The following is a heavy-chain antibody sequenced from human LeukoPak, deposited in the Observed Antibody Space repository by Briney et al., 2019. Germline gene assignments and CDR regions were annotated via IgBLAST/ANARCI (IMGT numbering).Heavy chain of an antibody. J-gene: IGHJ4*02. CDR1: GFTVSSNY. CDR2: IYSGGST. V-gene: IGHV3-66*01. Sequence: GGSLRLSCAASGFTVSSNYMSWVRQAPGKGLEWVSVIYSGGSTYYADSVKGRFTISRDNSKNTLYLQMNSLRAEDTAVYYCARARFGEFLNFDYWGQGTLVTVSS. CDR3: ARARFGEFLNFDY. D-gene: IGHD3-10*01.